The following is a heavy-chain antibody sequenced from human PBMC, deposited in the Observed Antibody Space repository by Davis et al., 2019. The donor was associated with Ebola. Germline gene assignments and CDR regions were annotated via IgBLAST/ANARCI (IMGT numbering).Heavy chain of an antibody. V-gene: IGHV1-46*01. J-gene: IGHJ4*02. CDR3: ARAPYSGSCSDF. CDR2: NNPSGGST. D-gene: IGHD6-13*01. CDR1: GYTFTSYY. Sequence: AASVKVSCKASGYTFTSYYMHWVRQAPGQGLEWMGINNPSGGSTRYAQKFQGRVTMTRDTSTNTVYMELSSLRSEDTAVYYCARAPYSGSCSDFWGQGTLVTVSS.